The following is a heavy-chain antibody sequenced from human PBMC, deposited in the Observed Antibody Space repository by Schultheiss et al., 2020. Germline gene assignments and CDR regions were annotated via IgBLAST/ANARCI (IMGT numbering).Heavy chain of an antibody. D-gene: IGHD6-19*01. CDR1: GFTFSSYG. Sequence: GGSLRLSCAASGFTFSSYGMHWVRQAPGKGLEWVGFIRSKAYGGTTDYAAPVKGRFTISRDDSKNTLYLQMNSLKTEDTAVYYCTTDEVDGPDYWGQGTLVTVSS. J-gene: IGHJ4*02. CDR2: IRSKAYGGTT. V-gene: IGHV3-15*01. CDR3: TTDEVDGPDY.